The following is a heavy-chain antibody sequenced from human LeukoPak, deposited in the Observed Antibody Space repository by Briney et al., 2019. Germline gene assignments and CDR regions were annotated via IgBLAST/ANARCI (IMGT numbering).Heavy chain of an antibody. CDR3: ASSDIAAAGGSPVDWFDP. CDR2: ISSSSSYI. CDR1: GFTFSSYS. J-gene: IGHJ5*02. D-gene: IGHD6-13*01. Sequence: PGGSLRLSCAASGFTFSSYSMNWVRQAPGKGLEWVSSISSSSSYIYYADSVKGRFTISRDNAKNSLYLQMNSLRAEDTAVYYCASSDIAAAGGSPVDWFDPWGQGTLVTVSS. V-gene: IGHV3-21*04.